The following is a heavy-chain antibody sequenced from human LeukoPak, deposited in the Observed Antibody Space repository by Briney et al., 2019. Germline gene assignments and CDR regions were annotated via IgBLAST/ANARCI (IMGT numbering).Heavy chain of an antibody. CDR3: AKNYDFWSGYYLYHFDN. Sequence: GGSLRLSCAASGFTFSSYAMSWVRQAPGKGLGWVSAISGSGGRTYYADSVKGRLTISRDNSKNTLYLEMNSLRAEDAAVYYCAKNYDFWSGYYLYHFDNWGQGTLVTVSS. D-gene: IGHD3-3*01. V-gene: IGHV3-23*01. CDR1: GFTFSSYA. CDR2: ISGSGGRT. J-gene: IGHJ4*02.